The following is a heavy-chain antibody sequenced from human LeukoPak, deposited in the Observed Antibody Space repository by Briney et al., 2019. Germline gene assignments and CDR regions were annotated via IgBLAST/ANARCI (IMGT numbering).Heavy chain of an antibody. J-gene: IGHJ4*02. V-gene: IGHV1-2*02. CDR2: INPNSDGT. CDR3: ARDRDGMDV. D-gene: IGHD1-14*01. CDR1: GYTFTGYY. Sequence: ASVKVSCKASGYTFTGYYMHWVRQAPGQGLEWMGWINPNSDGTNYAQKFQGRVTMTRDTSTSTTYMEVGRLRSDDTAVYYCARDRDGMDVWGQGTLVTVSS.